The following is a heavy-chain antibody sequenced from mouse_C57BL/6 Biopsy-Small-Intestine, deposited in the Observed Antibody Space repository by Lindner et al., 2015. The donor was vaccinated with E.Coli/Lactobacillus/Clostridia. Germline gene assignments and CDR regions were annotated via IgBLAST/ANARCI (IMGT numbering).Heavy chain of an antibody. J-gene: IGHJ2*01. CDR1: GYSFTGHN. CDR3: ARLGTGYYFDY. CDR2: IDPYNGAT. D-gene: IGHD4-1*01. V-gene: IGHV1S135*01. Sequence: VQLQESGPELVKPGASVKISCKASGYSFTGHNMHWVKQSHGKSLEWIGYIDPYNGATSYNQNFKGKATLTVDKSSSTAYMQLNSLTSEDSAVYYCARLGTGYYFDYWGQGTTLTVSS.